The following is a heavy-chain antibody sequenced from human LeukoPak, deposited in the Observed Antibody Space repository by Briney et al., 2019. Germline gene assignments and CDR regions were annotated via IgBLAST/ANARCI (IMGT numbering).Heavy chain of an antibody. V-gene: IGHV4-30-4*01. CDR1: GGSISSGDYY. J-gene: IGHJ3*02. Sequence: PSETLSLTCSVSGGSISSGDYYWSWIRQPPGKGLEWIGYMYYSGTADYNPSLKSRVIMSVDTSKHQFSLKLPSVTAADTAVYYCVRDIGYCSGGDCYSYDAFDIWGQGTKVTVSS. CDR3: VRDIGYCSGGDCYSYDAFDI. D-gene: IGHD2-15*01. CDR2: MYYSGTA.